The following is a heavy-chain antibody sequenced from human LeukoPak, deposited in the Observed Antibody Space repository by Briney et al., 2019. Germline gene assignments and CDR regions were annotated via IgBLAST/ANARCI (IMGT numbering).Heavy chain of an antibody. J-gene: IGHJ4*02. CDR2: INTNTVNP. CDR3: ARGTSGLVTTNDY. Sequence: ASVKVSCKASGYTFTNYALNWVRQAPGQGLEWTGWINTNTVNPTYAQGFTGRFVFSLDTSVSTAYLQISSLKAEDTAVYYCARGTSGLVTTNDYWGQGTLVTVSS. V-gene: IGHV7-4-1*02. D-gene: IGHD3/OR15-3a*01. CDR1: GYTFTNYA.